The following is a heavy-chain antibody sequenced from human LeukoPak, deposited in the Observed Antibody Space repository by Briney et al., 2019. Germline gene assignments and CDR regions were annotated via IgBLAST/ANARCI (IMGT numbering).Heavy chain of an antibody. CDR2: INPNSGGT. Sequence: ASVKVSCKASGYTFTGYYMHWVRQAPGQGLEWMGWINPNSGGTNYAQKFQGRVTMTRDTSISTAYMELSGLRSDDTAVYYCARSPLIRFLEWLMWLFDYWGQGTLVTVSS. CDR3: ARSPLIRFLEWLMWLFDY. V-gene: IGHV1-2*02. CDR1: GYTFTGYY. D-gene: IGHD3-3*01. J-gene: IGHJ4*02.